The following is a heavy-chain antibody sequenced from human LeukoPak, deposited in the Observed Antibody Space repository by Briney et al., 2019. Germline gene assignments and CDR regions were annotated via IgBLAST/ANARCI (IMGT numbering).Heavy chain of an antibody. CDR2: ISSSSSTI. D-gene: IGHD3-10*01. CDR1: GFTFSSYA. CDR3: ARMSVRGVIFG. J-gene: IGHJ4*02. Sequence: GGSLRLSCAASGFTFSSYAMSWVRQAPGKGLEWVSYISSSSSTIYYADSVKGRFTISRDNAKNSLYLQMNSLRAEDTAVYYCARMSVRGVIFGWGQGTLVTVS. V-gene: IGHV3-48*01.